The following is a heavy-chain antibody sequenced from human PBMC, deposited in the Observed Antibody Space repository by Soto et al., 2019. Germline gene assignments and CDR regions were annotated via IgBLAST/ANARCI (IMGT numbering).Heavy chain of an antibody. CDR2: IWYDGSNK. J-gene: IGHJ6*02. D-gene: IGHD3-10*01. Sequence: GGSLRLSCAASGFTFSSYGMHWVRQAPGKGLEWVAVIWYDGSNKYYADSVKGRFTISRDNSKNTLYLQMNSLRAEDTAVYYCARDRVTMVRGPYYGMDVWGQGTTVTVSS. V-gene: IGHV3-33*01. CDR1: GFTFSSYG. CDR3: ARDRVTMVRGPYYGMDV.